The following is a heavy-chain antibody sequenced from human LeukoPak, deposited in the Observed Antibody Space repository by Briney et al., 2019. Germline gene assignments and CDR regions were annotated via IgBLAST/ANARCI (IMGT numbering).Heavy chain of an antibody. J-gene: IGHJ6*02. CDR1: GFTVSSNY. V-gene: IGHV3-11*01. CDR3: ARVQHSGSYSHYYYYGMDV. Sequence: GALRLSCAASGFTVSSNYMSWIRQAPGKGLEWVSYISSSGSTIYYADSVKGRFTISRDNAKNSLYLQMNSLRAEDTAVYYCARVQHSGSYSHYYYYGMDVWGQGTTVTVSS. D-gene: IGHD3-10*01. CDR2: ISSSGSTI.